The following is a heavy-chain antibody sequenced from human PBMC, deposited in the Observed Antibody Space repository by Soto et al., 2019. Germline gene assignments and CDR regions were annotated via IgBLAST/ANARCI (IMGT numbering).Heavy chain of an antibody. D-gene: IGHD3-22*01. V-gene: IGHV4-4*02. Sequence: QVQLQESGPGLVKPSGTLSLTCAVSGGSIGSNNWWSWVRQPPGKGLEWIGQIYHSGSTNYNPSLKSRVTISVDKSMNQFSLKLSSVTAADTAVYYCASLRDITMIVGMDVWGQGTTVTVSS. CDR1: GGSIGSNNW. CDR3: ASLRDITMIVGMDV. J-gene: IGHJ6*02. CDR2: IYHSGST.